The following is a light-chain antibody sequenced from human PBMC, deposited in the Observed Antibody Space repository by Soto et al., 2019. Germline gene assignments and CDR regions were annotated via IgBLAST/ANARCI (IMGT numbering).Light chain of an antibody. Sequence: DIQMTQSPSSLSASVGDRVTITCRASQSISSYLNWYQQKPGKAPKLLIYAACSLQSGVPSRFSGSGSGTDFTLTISSLQPEDFATYYCQQSYSTPITFGHGTRLEIK. CDR1: QSISSY. CDR2: AAC. CDR3: QQSYSTPIT. V-gene: IGKV1-39*01. J-gene: IGKJ5*01.